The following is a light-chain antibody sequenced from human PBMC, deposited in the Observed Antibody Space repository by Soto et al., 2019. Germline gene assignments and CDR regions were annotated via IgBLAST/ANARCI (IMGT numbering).Light chain of an antibody. Sequence: QSALTQPRSVSGSPGQSVTISCTGTSTDVGAYNYVSWYQQHPGKAPKLMIYDVSKRPSGVPDRFSGSKSGNTASLTISGLQAEDEADYHCCSDVGSYPSVFGGGTKLTVL. CDR2: DVS. CDR1: STDVGAYNY. CDR3: CSDVGSYPSV. V-gene: IGLV2-11*01. J-gene: IGLJ3*02.